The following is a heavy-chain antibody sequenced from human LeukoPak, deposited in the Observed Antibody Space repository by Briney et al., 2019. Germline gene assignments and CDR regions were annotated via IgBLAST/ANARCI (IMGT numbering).Heavy chain of an antibody. CDR3: ARDQGGGYSYGWQSFDY. D-gene: IGHD5-18*01. CDR1: GFTFSSYS. Sequence: GGSLRLSCAASGFTFSSYSMNWVRQAPGKGLEWVSYISSSSSTIYYADSVKGRFTISRDNAKNSLYLQMNSLRAEDTAVYYCARDQGGGYSYGWQSFDYWGQGTLVTVSS. CDR2: ISSSSSTI. J-gene: IGHJ4*02. V-gene: IGHV3-48*04.